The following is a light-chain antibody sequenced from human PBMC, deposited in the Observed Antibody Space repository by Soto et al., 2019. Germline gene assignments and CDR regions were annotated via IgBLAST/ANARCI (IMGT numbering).Light chain of an antibody. CDR1: RSVSSSY. CDR2: GAS. CDR3: QQYGSSPTWT. J-gene: IGKJ1*01. V-gene: IGKV3-20*01. Sequence: EIGLSQSPCTLSLSTGERATLSCRASRSVSSSYLAWYQQKPGQAPRLLIYGASSRATGIPDRFSGSGSGTDFTLTISRLEPEDSAVYYCQQYGSSPTWTFGQGTKV.